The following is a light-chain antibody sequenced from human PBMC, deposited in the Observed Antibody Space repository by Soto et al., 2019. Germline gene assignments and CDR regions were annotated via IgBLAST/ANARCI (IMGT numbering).Light chain of an antibody. Sequence: DIQMTQSPSTLSASVGDRVTITCRASQSISNWLAWYQQKPGKAPKLLIYKASSLESGVPSRFSGSGSGTEFTLTISSLQPDDFATYYCQQYNIYSRTFGQGTKREIK. V-gene: IGKV1-5*03. CDR3: QQYNIYSRT. CDR1: QSISNW. CDR2: KAS. J-gene: IGKJ2*01.